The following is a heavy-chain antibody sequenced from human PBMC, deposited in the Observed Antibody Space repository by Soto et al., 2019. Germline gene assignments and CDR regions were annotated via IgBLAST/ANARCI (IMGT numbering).Heavy chain of an antibody. V-gene: IGHV3-53*01. Sequence: GSLRLSCAASGFSVGSIYMTWVRLAPGKGLEWVSFIYSGGSTYYAEPVKGRFTISRDNSKNTLYLQMNNLRAEDTAVYYCARVPGATWGQGTLVTVSS. CDR3: ARVPGAT. CDR1: GFSVGSIY. J-gene: IGHJ4*02. CDR2: IYSGGST. D-gene: IGHD3-10*01.